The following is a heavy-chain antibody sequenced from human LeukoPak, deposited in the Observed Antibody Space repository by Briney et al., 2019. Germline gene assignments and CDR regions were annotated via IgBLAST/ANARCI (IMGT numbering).Heavy chain of an antibody. D-gene: IGHD5-18*01. CDR3: ARDATAMVAGLELYLDY. J-gene: IGHJ4*02. CDR2: ISSSGSTI. V-gene: IGHV3-11*01. Sequence: PGGSLRLSCAASGFTFSDYYMRWIRQAPGKGLEWVSYISSSGSTIYYADSVKGRFTISRDNAKNSLYLQMNSMRAEDTAAYYCARDATAMVAGLELYLDYWGQGTLVTVSS. CDR1: GFTFSDYY.